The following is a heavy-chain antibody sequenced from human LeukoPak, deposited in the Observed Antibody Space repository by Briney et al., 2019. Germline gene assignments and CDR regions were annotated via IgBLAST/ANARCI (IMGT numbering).Heavy chain of an antibody. D-gene: IGHD5-12*01. V-gene: IGHV3-23*01. CDR3: AKVHIVATTAPYYFDY. CDR1: GFTFSSYG. J-gene: IGHJ4*02. Sequence: GGSLRLSCAASGFTFSSYGMSWVRQAPGKGLEWVSAISGSGGSTYYADSVKGRFTISRDNSKNTLYLQMNSLRAEDTAVYYCAKVHIVATTAPYYFDYWGQGTLVTVSS. CDR2: ISGSGGST.